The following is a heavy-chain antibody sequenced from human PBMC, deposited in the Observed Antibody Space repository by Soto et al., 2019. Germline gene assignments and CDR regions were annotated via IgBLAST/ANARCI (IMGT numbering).Heavy chain of an antibody. CDR1: GFTFSNYA. CDR3: AKSSRGRTVPRSLWSGDGYSLQDDYYCGMDV. J-gene: IGHJ6*02. Sequence: PGGSLRLSCTASGFTFSNYAMSWVRQAPGKGLEWVSTFSSGGGGTYYADSVKGRFTISRANSKNTLYLEMNSLRAEDTAIYYCAKSSRGRTVPRSLWSGDGYSLQDDYYCGMDVWGQGTTVTVSS. V-gene: IGHV3-23*01. CDR2: FSSGGGGT. D-gene: IGHD2-21*02.